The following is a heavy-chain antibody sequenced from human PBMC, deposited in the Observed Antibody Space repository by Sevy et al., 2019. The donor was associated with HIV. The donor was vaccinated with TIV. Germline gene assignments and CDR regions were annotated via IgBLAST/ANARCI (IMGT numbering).Heavy chain of an antibody. CDR2: TRNKANSYTT. D-gene: IGHD2-15*01. CDR3: AAVGLPYCSGGSCSNP. V-gene: IGHV3-72*01. J-gene: IGHJ5*02. CDR1: GFTFSDHY. Sequence: GGSLRLSCAASGFTFSDHYMDWVRQAPGKGLEWVGRTRNKANSYTTEYAASVKSRFTISTDDSKTSLYLQMNSLKTEDTAVYYCAAVGLPYCSGGSCSNPWGQGTLVTVSS.